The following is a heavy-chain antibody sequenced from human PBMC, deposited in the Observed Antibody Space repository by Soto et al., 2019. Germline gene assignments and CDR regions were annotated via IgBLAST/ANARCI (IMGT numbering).Heavy chain of an antibody. D-gene: IGHD3-10*01. CDR1: GWSFSDYY. CDR2: INHSGNT. J-gene: IGHJ5*02. V-gene: IGHV4-34*01. Sequence: SETLSLTCAVYGWSFSDYYWSWIRQPPGKGLEWIGEINHSGNTNYNPSLKSRVTISVDTSKNQFSLKLSSVTAADTAVYYCARGGSRVRGVIAWWFDPWGQGTLVT. CDR3: ARGGSRVRGVIAWWFDP.